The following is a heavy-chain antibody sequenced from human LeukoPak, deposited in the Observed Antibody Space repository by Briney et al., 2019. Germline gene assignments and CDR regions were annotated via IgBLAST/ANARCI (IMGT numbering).Heavy chain of an antibody. Sequence: GGSLRLSCAASGFTFSSYSMNWVRQAPGKGLEWVSSISTSSSYIYYADSVKGRFTISRDNAKNSLYLQMNSLRAEDTAVYYCARDKYCSGGSCGYFDYWGQGTLVTVSS. CDR2: ISTSSSYI. V-gene: IGHV3-21*01. J-gene: IGHJ4*02. D-gene: IGHD2-15*01. CDR1: GFTFSSYS. CDR3: ARDKYCSGGSCGYFDY.